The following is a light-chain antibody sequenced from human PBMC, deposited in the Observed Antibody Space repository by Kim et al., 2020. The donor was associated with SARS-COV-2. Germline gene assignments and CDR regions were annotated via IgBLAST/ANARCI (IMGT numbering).Light chain of an antibody. CDR3: QKYNSGPWT. J-gene: IGKJ1*01. Sequence: DIQMTQSPSSLSASVGDRLTITCRATQGISNSLAWYQQKPGKVPKLLIYGASTLQSGVPSRFSGSGSGTDFTLTISSLQPEDVATYYCQKYNSGPWTFGQGTKVDIK. CDR2: GAS. V-gene: IGKV1-27*01. CDR1: QGISNS.